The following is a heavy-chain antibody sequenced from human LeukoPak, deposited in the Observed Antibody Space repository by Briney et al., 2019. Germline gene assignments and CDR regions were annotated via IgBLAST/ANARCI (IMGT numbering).Heavy chain of an antibody. CDR3: ARGSSITTHLSFDY. D-gene: IGHD3-10*01. V-gene: IGHV4-39*07. J-gene: IGHJ4*02. CDR2: IYYSGST. CDR1: GGSISSSSYY. Sequence: SETLSLTCTVSGGSISSSSYYWGWIRQPPGKGLEWIGSIYYSGSTYYNPSLKSRVTISVDTSKNQFSLKLSSVTAADTAVYYCARGSSITTHLSFDYWGQGTLVTVSS.